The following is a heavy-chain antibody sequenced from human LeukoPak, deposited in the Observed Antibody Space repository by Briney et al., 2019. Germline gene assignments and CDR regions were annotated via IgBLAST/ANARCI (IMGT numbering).Heavy chain of an antibody. CDR3: ASTYGSGSFFAFDI. J-gene: IGHJ3*02. CDR2: IYSDGST. Sequence: PGGSLRLSCAASGFTVSDNYMSWVRQAPGKGLEWVSIIYSDGSTYYADSVKGRFTISRGNSKNTLYLQMNSLRAEDTAVYYCASTYGSGSFFAFDIWGQGTMVTVSS. V-gene: IGHV3-53*01. D-gene: IGHD3-10*01. CDR1: GFTVSDNY.